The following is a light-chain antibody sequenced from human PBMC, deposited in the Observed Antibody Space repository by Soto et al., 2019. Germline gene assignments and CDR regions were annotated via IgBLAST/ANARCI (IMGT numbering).Light chain of an antibody. J-gene: IGKJ4*01. CDR1: QSIGGF. Sequence: DIQMTQSPSAISASVGDRFTMTCRASQSIGGFLNWYQQKLGKAPKLLIYAASSLQSGVPSRFSGSGSGTDFTLTISSLQPEDFATYYCQQSYSTPLTFGGGTKV. CDR3: QQSYSTPLT. V-gene: IGKV1-39*01. CDR2: AAS.